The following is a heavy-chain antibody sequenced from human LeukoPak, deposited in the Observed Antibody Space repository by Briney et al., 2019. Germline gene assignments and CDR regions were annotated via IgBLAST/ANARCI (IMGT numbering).Heavy chain of an antibody. CDR1: GFTLSSYS. D-gene: IGHD6-13*01. Sequence: GGSLRLSCAASGFTLSSYSMNWVRQAPGKGLEWVSYISRSSSTIYYADSVKGRFTISRDNAKNSLYLQMNSLRDEDTGVYYCARSHTSSWPLLDYWGQGTLVTVSS. V-gene: IGHV3-48*02. CDR3: ARSHTSSWPLLDY. J-gene: IGHJ4*02. CDR2: ISRSSSTI.